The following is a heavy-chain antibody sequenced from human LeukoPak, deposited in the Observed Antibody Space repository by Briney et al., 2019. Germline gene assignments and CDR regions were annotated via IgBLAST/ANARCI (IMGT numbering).Heavy chain of an antibody. Sequence: GASVKVSCKASGYTFTSYGISWVRQAPGQGLEWMGWISAYNGNTNYAQKLQGRVTMTTDTSTSTAYMELRSLRSDDTAVYYCASSVARGNSYGFYGMDVWGQGTTVVVSS. V-gene: IGHV1-18*01. D-gene: IGHD5-18*01. CDR1: GYTFTSYG. CDR2: ISAYNGNT. CDR3: ASSVARGNSYGFYGMDV. J-gene: IGHJ6*02.